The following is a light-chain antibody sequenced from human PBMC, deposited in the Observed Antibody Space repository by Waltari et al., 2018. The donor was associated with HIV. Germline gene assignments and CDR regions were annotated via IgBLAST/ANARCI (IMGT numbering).Light chain of an antibody. CDR2: INSDGTY. CDR3: QTWGTGMV. J-gene: IGLJ2*01. V-gene: IGLV4-69*01. CDR1: SGHSTSA. Sequence: QLVLTHSPSASASLGASVRLTCPLSSGHSTSAIAWQQQRPEKGPRYLMRINSDGTYNKRDGIPDRFSGSSSGAERYLSISSLQSEDEADYYCQTWGTGMVFGGGTKLTVL.